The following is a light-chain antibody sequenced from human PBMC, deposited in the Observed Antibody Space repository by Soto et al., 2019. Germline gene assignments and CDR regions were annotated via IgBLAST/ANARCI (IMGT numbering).Light chain of an antibody. CDR2: AAS. CDR1: QSISSY. J-gene: IGKJ4*01. Sequence: RASQSISSYLNWYQQKPGKAPKLLIYAASSLQSGVPSRFSSSEAGGDGILAIRRLQPEGVATCYSRLSSSTPGTIGGGTKVDIK. CDR3: RLSSSTPGT. V-gene: IGKV1-39*01.